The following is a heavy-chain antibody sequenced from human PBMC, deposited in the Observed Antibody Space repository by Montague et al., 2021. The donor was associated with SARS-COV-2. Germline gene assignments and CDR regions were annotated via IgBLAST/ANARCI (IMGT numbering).Heavy chain of an antibody. Sequence: SETLSLTCTVSGDSISSSSYYWAWIRQPPGKGLEWIGTIDYSGSTYYSPSLKSRVIISADTSKNQFSLNLRSVTAADTAVYFCGLGRGFAVGNHYYYSYGLDVWGQGTTVTVSS. CDR1: GDSISSSSYY. D-gene: IGHD3-10*01. CDR3: GLGRGFAVGNHYYYSYGLDV. V-gene: IGHV4-39*07. J-gene: IGHJ6*02. CDR2: IDYSGST.